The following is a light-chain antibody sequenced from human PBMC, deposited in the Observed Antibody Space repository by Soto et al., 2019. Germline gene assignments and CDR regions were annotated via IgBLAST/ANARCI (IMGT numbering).Light chain of an antibody. CDR2: GAS. CDR1: QSVSSSY. J-gene: IGKJ2*01. V-gene: IGKV3-20*01. Sequence: EIVLTQSPGTLSLSPGERATLSCRASQSVSSSYLAWYQQKPGQAPRLLIYGASSRSTGIPDRFSGSGPRTDFTLTISRPEPEDFAVYYCQQYGTSSYTFGQGTKLEIK. CDR3: QQYGTSSYT.